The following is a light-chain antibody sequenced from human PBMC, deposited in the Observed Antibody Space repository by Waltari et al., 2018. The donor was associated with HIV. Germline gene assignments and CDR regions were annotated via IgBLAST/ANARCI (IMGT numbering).Light chain of an antibody. CDR2: GAS. Sequence: VIWMTQSPALLSASTGDKVNITCRLSQAIDNYLAWYQQRPGKAPNLLICGASTLQSGAPSRLSGSGSGTDFTLTISCRQPEDCADDDCQQYYAFPRTFGPGTKVE. CDR3: QQYYAFPRT. J-gene: IGKJ1*01. CDR1: QAIDNY. V-gene: IGKV1D-8*01.